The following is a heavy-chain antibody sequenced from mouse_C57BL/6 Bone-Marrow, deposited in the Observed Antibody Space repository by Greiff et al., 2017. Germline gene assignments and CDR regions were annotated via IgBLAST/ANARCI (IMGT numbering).Heavy chain of an antibody. CDR3: ARGTNYFDY. CDR2: IYTGSGNT. J-gene: IGHJ2*01. Sequence: QVQLQQSGAELVRPGASVKLSCKVSGYTFTDYYINWVKQRPGQGLEWIARIYTGSGNTYYNEKFKGKATLTAEKSSSTAYMQLSSLTSEDSAVYFCARGTNYFDYWGQGTTLTVSS. CDR1: GYTFTDYY. D-gene: IGHD3-3*01. V-gene: IGHV1-76*01.